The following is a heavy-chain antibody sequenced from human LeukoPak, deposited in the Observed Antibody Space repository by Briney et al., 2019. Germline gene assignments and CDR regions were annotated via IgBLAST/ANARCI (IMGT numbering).Heavy chain of an antibody. CDR2: MNPNSGNT. D-gene: IGHD4-17*01. Sequence: ASVKVSCKASGYTFTSYDINWVRQATGQGLEWMGWMNPNSGNTGYAQKFQGRVTMTRNTSISTAYMELSSLRSEDTAVYYCARDDYGDFMFDYWGQGTLVTVSS. CDR3: ARDDYGDFMFDY. CDR1: GYTFTSYD. J-gene: IGHJ4*02. V-gene: IGHV1-8*01.